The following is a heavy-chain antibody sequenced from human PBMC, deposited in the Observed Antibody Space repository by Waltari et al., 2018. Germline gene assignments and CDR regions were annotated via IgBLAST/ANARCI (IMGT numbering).Heavy chain of an antibody. J-gene: IGHJ4*02. V-gene: IGHV4-39*07. CDR2: IYYSGST. D-gene: IGHD6-19*01. CDR3: ARGRKAWYSSGWYWLEPLDY. Sequence: QLQLQESGPGLVKPPETLSLTCTVSGGSISSSSYYWGWIRQPPGKGLEWIGSIYYSGSTYYNPSLKSRVTISVDTSKNQFSLKLSSVTAADTAVYYCARGRKAWYSSGWYWLEPLDYWGQGTLVTVSS. CDR1: GGSISSSSYY.